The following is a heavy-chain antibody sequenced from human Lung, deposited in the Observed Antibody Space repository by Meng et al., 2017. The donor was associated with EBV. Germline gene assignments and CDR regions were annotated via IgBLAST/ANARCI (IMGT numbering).Heavy chain of an antibody. J-gene: IGHJ4*02. Sequence: QEPLVQCGAEIKKPGASVGVSCKASGYSFTDYYLHWVRQTPEQGFQWMGRINPRSGDTHYARHFHGRVTLTRDTSISTAYMELDRLKSDDTAVYYCVREAFEVFTFYFDYWGQGTLVTVSS. CDR3: VREAFEVFTFYFDY. CDR2: INPRSGDT. V-gene: IGHV1-2*06. CDR1: GYSFTDYY. D-gene: IGHD3-10*02.